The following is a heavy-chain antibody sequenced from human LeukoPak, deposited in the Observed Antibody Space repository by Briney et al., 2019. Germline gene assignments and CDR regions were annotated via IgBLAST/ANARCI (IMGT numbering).Heavy chain of an antibody. V-gene: IGHV3-21*01. CDR2: ISSSSSYI. J-gene: IGHJ5*02. CDR3: AREWFGGGADP. Sequence: GGSLRLFCAASGFTFSSYSMNWVRQAPGKGLEWVSSISSSSSYIYYADSVKGRFTISRDNAKNSLYLQMNSLRAEDTAVYYCAREWFGGGADPWGQGTLVTVSS. D-gene: IGHD3-10*01. CDR1: GFTFSSYS.